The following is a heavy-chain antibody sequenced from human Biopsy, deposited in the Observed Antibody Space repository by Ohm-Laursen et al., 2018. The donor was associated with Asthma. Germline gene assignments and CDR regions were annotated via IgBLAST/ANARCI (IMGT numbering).Heavy chain of an antibody. Sequence: PPGILSLTCIVSGDAMSTSGSYWGWIRQSPGKGLEWIGSIYYSGRTYYNPSLESRVTISADTSKNHFSLKVTSVTAADTAVYYCARAVSSSSYWYFDLWGRGDLVTVSS. CDR1: GDAMSTSGSY. D-gene: IGHD6-6*01. CDR2: IYYSGRT. CDR3: ARAVSSSSYWYFDL. J-gene: IGHJ2*01. V-gene: IGHV4-39*02.